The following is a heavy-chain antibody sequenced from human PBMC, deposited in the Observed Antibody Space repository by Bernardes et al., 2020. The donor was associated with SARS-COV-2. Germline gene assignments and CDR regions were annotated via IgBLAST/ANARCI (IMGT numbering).Heavy chain of an antibody. CDR3: AHRRDSNTFDY. J-gene: IGHJ4*02. CDR1: GFSLTPSGAG. CDR2: IYWDDDK. V-gene: IGHV2-5*02. D-gene: IGHD5-18*01. Sequence: SGVTLSKPTQTLTLTCPFSGFSLTPSGAGVGWIRQPPGKALEWLALIYWDDDKRYSPSLKSRLTITKATSKNQVVLTMTNMDPVDTATYFCAHRRDSNTFDYWGQGTLVTVSS.